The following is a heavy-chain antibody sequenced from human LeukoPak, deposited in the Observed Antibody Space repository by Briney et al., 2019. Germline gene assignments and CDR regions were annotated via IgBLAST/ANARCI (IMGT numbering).Heavy chain of an antibody. CDR1: GGTFSSYA. D-gene: IGHD4-17*01. Sequence: SVKVSCKASGGTFSSYAISWVRQAPGQGLEWMGGIIPIFGTANYAQKFQGRVTITADESTSTAYMELSSLSSEDTAVYYCERVPLATVNLYSFDYWGQGPLVPVSS. J-gene: IGHJ4*02. V-gene: IGHV1-69*13. CDR3: ERVPLATVNLYSFDY. CDR2: IIPIFGTA.